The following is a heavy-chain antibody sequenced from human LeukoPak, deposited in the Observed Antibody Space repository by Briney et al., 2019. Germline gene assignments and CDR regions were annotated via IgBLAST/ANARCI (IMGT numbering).Heavy chain of an antibody. D-gene: IGHD3-10*01. CDR2: IWYDGSNK. CDR3: ARDRGFGAPDY. V-gene: IGHV3-33*01. J-gene: IGHJ4*02. Sequence: GGSLRLSCAASGFTFSSYGMHWVRQAPGKGLEWVAVIWYDGSNKCYADSVKGRFTISRDNSKNTLYLQMNSLRAEDTAVYYCARDRGFGAPDYWGQGTLVTVSS. CDR1: GFTFSSYG.